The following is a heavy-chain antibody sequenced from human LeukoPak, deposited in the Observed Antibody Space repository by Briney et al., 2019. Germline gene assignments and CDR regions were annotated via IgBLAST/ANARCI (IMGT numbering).Heavy chain of an antibody. V-gene: IGHV1-2*02. CDR1: GYTFTGYY. CDR2: INPNSGGT. CDR3: ARGHSSSWYGGLFDY. Sequence: ASVKVSCKASGYTFTGYYMHWVRQAPGQGLEWMGWINPNSGGTNYAQKFQGRVTMTRDTSISTAYMELSRLRSDDTAVYYCARGHSSSWYGGLFDYWGQGTLVTVSS. J-gene: IGHJ4*02. D-gene: IGHD6-13*01.